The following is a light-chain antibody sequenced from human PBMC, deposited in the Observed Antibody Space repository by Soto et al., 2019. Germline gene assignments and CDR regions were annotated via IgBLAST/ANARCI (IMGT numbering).Light chain of an antibody. CDR2: GAS. CDR3: QQYTSWQT. Sequence: EIVMTQSPASLSVSPGGRATLSCRASRDISNNLAWYQQRPGQPPRLLIYGASTRATGVPARFSGSGWGTDFTITISGLHSDYFAVYYCQQYTSWQTFGQGTKVDIK. J-gene: IGKJ1*01. CDR1: RDISNN. V-gene: IGKV3-15*01.